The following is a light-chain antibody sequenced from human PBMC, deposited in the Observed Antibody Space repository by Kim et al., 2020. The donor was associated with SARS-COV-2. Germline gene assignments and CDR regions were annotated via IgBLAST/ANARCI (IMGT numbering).Light chain of an antibody. V-gene: IGLV2-14*03. Sequence: GQSITIPCTGTSRDVGGYDYVSWYRQYPGKAPILIIYHVINRPSGVSSRFSGSKSGNTASLTISGLQADDEADYYCSSYASSTSYVFGTGTKVTVL. CDR1: SRDVGGYDY. J-gene: IGLJ1*01. CDR3: SSYASSTSYV. CDR2: HVI.